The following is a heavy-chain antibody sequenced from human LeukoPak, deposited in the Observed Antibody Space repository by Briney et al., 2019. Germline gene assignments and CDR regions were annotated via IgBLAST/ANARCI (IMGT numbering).Heavy chain of an antibody. Sequence: SETLSLTCTVSGGSISSYYWSWIRQPPGKGLEWIGYIYYSGSTNYNPSLKSRVTISVDTSKNQFSLKLSSVTAADTAVYYCARVCGLIVSDNWFDPWGQGTLVTVSS. CDR3: ARVCGLIVSDNWFDP. D-gene: IGHD3-22*01. CDR2: IYYSGST. J-gene: IGHJ5*02. V-gene: IGHV4-59*01. CDR1: GGSISSYY.